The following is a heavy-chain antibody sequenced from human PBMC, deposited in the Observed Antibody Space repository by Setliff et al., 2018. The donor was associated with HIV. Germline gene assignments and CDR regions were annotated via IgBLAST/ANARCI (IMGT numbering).Heavy chain of an antibody. CDR3: ARRPGGITRARLDN. CDR2: INHSAFT. Sequence: SETLSLTCAVYGESFSRYYFTWIRQAPGRGLEWIGEINHSAFTKYNPSLASRVTMSIDTSKNQFSLLLSSVTAADTAMYFCARRPGGITRARLDNWGQGTLVT. CDR1: GESFSRYY. D-gene: IGHD3-16*01. J-gene: IGHJ4*02. V-gene: IGHV4-34*01.